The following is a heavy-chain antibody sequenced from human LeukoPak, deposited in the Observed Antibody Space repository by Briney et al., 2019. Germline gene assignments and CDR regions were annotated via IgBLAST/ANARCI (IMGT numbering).Heavy chain of an antibody. J-gene: IGHJ6*03. D-gene: IGHD3-10*01. V-gene: IGHV1-69*05. Sequence: SVKVSCKASGGTFSSYAISRVRQAPGQGLEWMGRIIPIFGTANYAQKFQGRVTITTDESTSTAYMELSSLRSEDTAVYYCARDGGSGSTYYMDVWGKGTTVTVSS. CDR2: IIPIFGTA. CDR3: ARDGGSGSTYYMDV. CDR1: GGTFSSYA.